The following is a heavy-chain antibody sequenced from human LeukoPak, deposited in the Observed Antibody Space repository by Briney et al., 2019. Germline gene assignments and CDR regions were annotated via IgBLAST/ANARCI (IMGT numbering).Heavy chain of an antibody. CDR1: GFTFRNYG. V-gene: IGHV3-33*01. Sequence: PGRSLRLSCVASGFTFRNYGMHWVRQAPGKGLEWVAVFWYNGNTEYYGDSVKGRFIISRGNSRKTLFLQMNSLRAEDTAVYYCAREGEEGYSYGYTPEYWGQGTLVTVSS. CDR2: FWYNGNTE. J-gene: IGHJ4*02. D-gene: IGHD5-12*01. CDR3: AREGEEGYSYGYTPEY.